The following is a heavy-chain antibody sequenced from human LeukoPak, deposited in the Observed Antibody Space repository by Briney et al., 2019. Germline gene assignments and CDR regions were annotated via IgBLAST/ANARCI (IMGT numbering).Heavy chain of an antibody. CDR1: GGSISSGGYY. CDR2: ICYSGST. Sequence: SETLSLTCTVSGGSISSGGYYWSWIRQHPGKGLEWIGYICYSGSTYYNPSLKSRVTISVDTSKNQFSLKLSSVTAADTAVYYCAREGSRAYYYGSGAGRWFDPWGQGTLVTVSS. V-gene: IGHV4-31*03. CDR3: AREGSRAYYYGSGAGRWFDP. J-gene: IGHJ5*02. D-gene: IGHD3-10*01.